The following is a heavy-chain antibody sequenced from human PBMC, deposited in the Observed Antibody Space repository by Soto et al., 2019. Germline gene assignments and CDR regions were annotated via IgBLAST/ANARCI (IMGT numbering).Heavy chain of an antibody. J-gene: IGHJ1*01. D-gene: IGHD6-13*01. V-gene: IGHV5-51*01. Sequence: GESLKISCKASGYTFTSYWIGWVRQMPGKGLEWMGIIYPGDSDSRYSLSFQGRATISVDRSISTAYLQWSSLKASDTALYYCARHSGVAEDGAHWGQGTLVTVSS. CDR2: IYPGDSDS. CDR1: GYTFTSYW. CDR3: ARHSGVAEDGAH.